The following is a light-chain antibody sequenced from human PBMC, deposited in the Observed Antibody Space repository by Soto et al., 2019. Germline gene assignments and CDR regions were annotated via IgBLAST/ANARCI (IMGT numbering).Light chain of an antibody. CDR1: SSDVGAYKY. J-gene: IGLJ3*02. CDR2: EVS. CDR3: TSYVGSNIWV. V-gene: IGLV2-8*01. Sequence: QSALTQPPSASGSPGQSVTISCTGTSSDVGAYKYVSWYQQYQGKAPKLMIYEVSKRPSGVPDRFSGSTSGTTASLTVSGVQDEDEADYYCTSYVGSNIWVFGGGTKLTVL.